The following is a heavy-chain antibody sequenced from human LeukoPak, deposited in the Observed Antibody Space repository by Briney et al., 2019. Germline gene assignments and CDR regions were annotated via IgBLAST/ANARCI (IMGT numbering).Heavy chain of an antibody. D-gene: IGHD2-2*01. CDR2: TYYRSTWYN. CDR1: VDSVSSNSVT. CDR3: ARRLTQYDCFDP. J-gene: IGHJ5*02. Sequence: SQTLSLTCAISVDSVSSNSVTWNWISQSPSRGLEWLGRTYYRSTWYNDYAVSVRGRITVNPDTSKNQFSLHLNSVTPEDTAVYYCARRLTQYDCFDPWGQGILVTVSS. V-gene: IGHV6-1*01.